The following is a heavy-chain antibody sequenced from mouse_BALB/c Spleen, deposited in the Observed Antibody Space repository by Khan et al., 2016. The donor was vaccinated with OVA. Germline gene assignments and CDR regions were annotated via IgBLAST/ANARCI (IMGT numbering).Heavy chain of an antibody. CDR1: GYTFSSYW. D-gene: IGHD2-14*01. CDR2: ILPGSGST. V-gene: IGHV1-9*01. J-gene: IGHJ3*01. CDR3: ARGHYMYDEAWFAY. Sequence: VQLQQSGAELMKPGASVKISCKATGYTFSSYWIEWVKQRPGHGLEWIGEILPGSGSTNYNEKFKGKATFTADTSSNTAYMQLSSLTSEDSAVYYCARGHYMYDEAWFAYWGQGTLVTVSA.